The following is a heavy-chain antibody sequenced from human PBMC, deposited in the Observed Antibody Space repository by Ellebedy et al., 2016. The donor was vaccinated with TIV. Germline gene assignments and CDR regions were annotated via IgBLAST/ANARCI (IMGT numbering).Heavy chain of an antibody. CDR3: ATQGPSGFDY. D-gene: IGHD2-15*01. CDR2: MNPNSGNT. Sequence: AASVKVSCKASGSTFTSYEINWVRQATGQGLEWMGWMNPNSGNTGYEQKLQGRVNLTRNTSISTAYMELSSLRSEDTAVYYCATQGPSGFDYWGQGTLVTVSS. J-gene: IGHJ4*02. CDR1: GSTFTSYE. V-gene: IGHV1-8*01.